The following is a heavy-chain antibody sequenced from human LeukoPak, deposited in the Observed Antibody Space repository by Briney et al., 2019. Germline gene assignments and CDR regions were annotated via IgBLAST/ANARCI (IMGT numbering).Heavy chain of an antibody. CDR3: ARPQTRGARGWYFDL. Sequence: GSLILSCAASGFTFSSYSMNWVRQAPGKGLEWVSSISSSSSYIYYADSVKGRFTISRDNAKNSLYLQMNSLRAEDTAVYYCARPQTRGARGWYFDLWGRGTLVTVSS. CDR2: ISSSSSYI. J-gene: IGHJ2*01. D-gene: IGHD1-26*01. V-gene: IGHV3-21*01. CDR1: GFTFSSYS.